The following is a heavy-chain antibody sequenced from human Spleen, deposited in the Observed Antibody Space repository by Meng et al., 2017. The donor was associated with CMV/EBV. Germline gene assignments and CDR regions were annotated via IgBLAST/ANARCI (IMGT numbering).Heavy chain of an antibody. CDR1: GYTFADYY. D-gene: IGHD6-19*01. J-gene: IGHJ3*02. CDR2: IKPNSGGS. Sequence: ASVKVSCKASGYTFADYYMDWVRQAPGQGPEWMGWIKPNSGGSNYVQEFQGRVTMTRDTSISTAYMELSRLRSDDTAVYYCARTVAGLAFDIWGQGTMVTVSS. CDR3: ARTVAGLAFDI. V-gene: IGHV1-2*02.